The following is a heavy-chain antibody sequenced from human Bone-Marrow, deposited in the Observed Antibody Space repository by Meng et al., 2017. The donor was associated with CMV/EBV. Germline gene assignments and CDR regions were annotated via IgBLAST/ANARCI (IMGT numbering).Heavy chain of an antibody. CDR3: AKGVGGYYYGMDV. V-gene: IGHV3-30*02. CDR1: GFTFSSYG. D-gene: IGHD4-23*01. Sequence: GESLKISCAASGFTFSSYGMHWVRQAPGKGLEWVAFIRYDGSNKYYADSVKGRFTISRDNSKNTLYLQMNSLRAEDTAVYYCAKGVGGYYYGMDVWGQGTTVTVS. J-gene: IGHJ6*02. CDR2: IRYDGSNK.